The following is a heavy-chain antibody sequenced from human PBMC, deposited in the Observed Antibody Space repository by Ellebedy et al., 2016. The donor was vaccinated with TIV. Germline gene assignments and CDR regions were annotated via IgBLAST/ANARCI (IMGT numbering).Heavy chain of an antibody. Sequence: ASVKVSCXASGYTFTSYYMHWVRQAPGQGLEWMGWISAYNGNTNYAQKLQGRVTMTTDTSTSTAYMELRSLRSDDTAVYYCARDGRVGATNFVFHYYYGMDVWGQGTTVTVSS. CDR2: ISAYNGNT. D-gene: IGHD1-26*01. CDR1: GYTFTSYY. CDR3: ARDGRVGATNFVFHYYYGMDV. J-gene: IGHJ6*02. V-gene: IGHV1-18*04.